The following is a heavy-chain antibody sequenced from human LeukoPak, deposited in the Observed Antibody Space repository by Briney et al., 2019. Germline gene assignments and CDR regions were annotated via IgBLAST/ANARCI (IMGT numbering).Heavy chain of an antibody. J-gene: IGHJ4*02. CDR2: IYSGGFT. D-gene: IGHD6-19*01. CDR1: EFTVSNNY. V-gene: IGHV3-53*01. Sequence: GGSLRLSCAASEFTVSNNYMSWVRQAPGKGLEWVSVIYSGGFTYYADSVKGRFTISRDNSKNTLYLQMNSLRAEDTAVYYCAKRPRDSGWPEPYYFDYWGQGTLVTVSS. CDR3: AKRPRDSGWPEPYYFDY.